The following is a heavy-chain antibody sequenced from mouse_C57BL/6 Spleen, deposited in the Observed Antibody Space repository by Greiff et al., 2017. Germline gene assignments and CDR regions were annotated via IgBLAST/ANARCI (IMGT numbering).Heavy chain of an antibody. Sequence: DVKLVESGGGLVKPGGSLKLSCAASGFTFSSYAMSWVRQTPEKRLEWVATISDGGSYTYYPDNVKGRFTISRDNAKNNLYLQMSHLKSEDTAMYYCARDYGSRVWYAMDYWGQGTSVTVSS. D-gene: IGHD1-1*01. CDR2: ISDGGSYT. V-gene: IGHV5-4*03. J-gene: IGHJ4*01. CDR1: GFTFSSYA. CDR3: ARDYGSRVWYAMDY.